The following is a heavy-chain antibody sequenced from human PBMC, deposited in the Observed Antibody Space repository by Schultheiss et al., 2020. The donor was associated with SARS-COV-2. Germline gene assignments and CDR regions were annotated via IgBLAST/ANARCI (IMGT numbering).Heavy chain of an antibody. CDR1: GFTFGDYD. V-gene: IGHV3-30*19. J-gene: IGHJ2*01. D-gene: IGHD5/OR15-5a*01. Sequence: GGSLRLSCLASGFTFGDYDMTWVRQAPGKGLEWVAVISYDGSNKYYADSVKGRFTISRDNSKNTLYVQMNSLTAEDTAVYYCARTSLRLYWYFDLWGRGTLVTVSS. CDR3: ARTSLRLYWYFDL. CDR2: ISYDGSNK.